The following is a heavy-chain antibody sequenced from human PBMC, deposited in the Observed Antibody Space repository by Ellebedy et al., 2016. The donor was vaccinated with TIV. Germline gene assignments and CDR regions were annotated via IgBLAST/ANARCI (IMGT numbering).Heavy chain of an antibody. CDR1: GFTFDDYA. CDR3: GKDGRDGYNSYFDN. CDR2: ISWDGDTV. D-gene: IGHD5-24*01. V-gene: IGHV3-43D*03. J-gene: IGHJ4*02. Sequence: GESLKISXAASGFTFDDYAMHWVRQAPGKGLEWVSLISWDGDTVYYAGSVKGRFTISRDNSKNSLYLQMNSLRAEDTALYYCGKDGRDGYNSYFDNWGQGTLVTVSS.